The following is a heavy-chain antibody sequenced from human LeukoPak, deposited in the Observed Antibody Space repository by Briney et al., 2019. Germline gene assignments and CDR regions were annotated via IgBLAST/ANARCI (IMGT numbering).Heavy chain of an antibody. CDR2: IKGDGSAT. V-gene: IGHV3-74*01. D-gene: IGHD6-13*01. CDR1: GFALSSYW. J-gene: IGHJ4*02. Sequence: PGGSLRLSCAASGFALSSYWMHWVRQAPGKGLVWVSSIKGDGSATTYADSVEGRFTISRDDAKNTLFLQMSSLRAEDTAVYYCASPLAGIAETYQALWGQGTLVTVSS. CDR3: ASPLAGIAETYQAL.